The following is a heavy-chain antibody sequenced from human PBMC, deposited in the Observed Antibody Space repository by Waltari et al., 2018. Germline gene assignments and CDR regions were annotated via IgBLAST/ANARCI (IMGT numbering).Heavy chain of an antibody. CDR3: ARIRQGIAAAGYLFDP. Sequence: SISSGYYWGWIRQPPGKGLEWIGSIYHSGSTYYNPSLKSRVTISVDTSKNQFSLKLSSVTAADTAVYYCARIRQGIAAAGYLFDPWGQGTLVTVSS. CDR1: SISSGYY. J-gene: IGHJ5*02. D-gene: IGHD6-13*01. CDR2: IYHSGST. V-gene: IGHV4-38-2*01.